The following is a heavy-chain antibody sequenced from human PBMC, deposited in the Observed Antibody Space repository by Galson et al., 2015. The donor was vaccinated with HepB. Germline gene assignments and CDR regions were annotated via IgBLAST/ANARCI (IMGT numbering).Heavy chain of an antibody. Sequence: SLRLSCAASGFTFSSYAMHWVRQAPGKGLEWVAVISYDGSNKYYADSVKGRLTISRDNSKNTLYLQMNSLRAEDTAVYYCARDGRPRGFDGGVVIFDYWGQGTLVTVSS. D-gene: IGHD3-3*01. V-gene: IGHV3-30-3*01. CDR2: ISYDGSNK. CDR1: GFTFSSYA. J-gene: IGHJ4*02. CDR3: ARDGRPRGFDGGVVIFDY.